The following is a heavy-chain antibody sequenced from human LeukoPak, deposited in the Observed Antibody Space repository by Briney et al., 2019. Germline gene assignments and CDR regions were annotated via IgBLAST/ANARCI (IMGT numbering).Heavy chain of an antibody. V-gene: IGHV3-30-3*01. J-gene: IGHJ5*02. CDR2: ISYDGSFQ. CDR1: GFTFSSHA. Sequence: GGSLRLSCSVSGFTFSSHAMHWVRQAPGKGLECVAYISYDGSFQYHADSVNGRFTISRDNSKDILYLQMNSLRVDDSATYYCVGEVGSRQMNSWGQGTLVTVSS. D-gene: IGHD1-26*01. CDR3: VGEVGSRQMNS.